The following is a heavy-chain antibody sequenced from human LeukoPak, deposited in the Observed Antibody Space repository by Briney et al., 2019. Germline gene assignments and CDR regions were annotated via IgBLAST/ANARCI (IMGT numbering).Heavy chain of an antibody. J-gene: IGHJ1*01. CDR2: ISYDGSNK. V-gene: IGHV3-30-3*01. Sequence: PGGSLRLSCAASGFTFSSYAMHWVRQAPGKGLEWVAVISYDGSNKYYADSVKGRFTISRDNSKNTLYLQMNSLRAEDTAVYYCARIGYVEMATIPTPGYFQHWGQGTLVTVSS. D-gene: IGHD5-24*01. CDR1: GFTFSSYA. CDR3: ARIGYVEMATIPTPGYFQH.